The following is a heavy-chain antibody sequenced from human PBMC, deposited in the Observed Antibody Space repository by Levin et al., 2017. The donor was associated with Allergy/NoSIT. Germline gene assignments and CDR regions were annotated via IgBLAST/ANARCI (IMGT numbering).Heavy chain of an antibody. Sequence: GGSLRLSCAASGFTFSNYAMSWVRQAPGKGLQWVSEVTSGGSSTYYADSVKGRFAISRDNSKNTLYLQMSSLRAEDTAVYYCAKLETAAGINSWGQGTVVTVSS. D-gene: IGHD1-14*01. CDR2: VTSGGSST. CDR3: AKLETAAGINS. V-gene: IGHV3-23*03. CDR1: GFTFSNYA. J-gene: IGHJ4*02.